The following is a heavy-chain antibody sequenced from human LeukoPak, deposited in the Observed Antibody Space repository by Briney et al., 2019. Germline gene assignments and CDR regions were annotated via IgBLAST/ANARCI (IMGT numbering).Heavy chain of an antibody. Sequence: EGSLRLSCAASGFTFDDYAMHWVRQAPGKGLEWVSLISWDGGSTYYADSVKGRFTISRDNSKNSLYLQMNSLRAEDTALYYCAKDMTPYSSSWSDYWGQGTLVTVSS. CDR2: ISWDGGST. V-gene: IGHV3-43D*03. J-gene: IGHJ4*02. CDR1: GFTFDDYA. CDR3: AKDMTPYSSSWSDY. D-gene: IGHD6-13*01.